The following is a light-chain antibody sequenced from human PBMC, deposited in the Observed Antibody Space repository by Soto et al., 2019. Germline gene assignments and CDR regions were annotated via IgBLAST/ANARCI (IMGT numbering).Light chain of an antibody. J-gene: IGKJ5*01. CDR3: QQYVSSPPSIT. V-gene: IGKV3-20*01. CDR2: GAS. Sequence: STQSPGAVSLSPGKRATLSCRASQSVSSSYLAWYQQKPGQAPRLLIYGASSRATGLPDRFSGSGSGTDFTLTISRLEPEDFAVYYCQQYVSSPPSITFGQGTRLEIK. CDR1: QSVSSSY.